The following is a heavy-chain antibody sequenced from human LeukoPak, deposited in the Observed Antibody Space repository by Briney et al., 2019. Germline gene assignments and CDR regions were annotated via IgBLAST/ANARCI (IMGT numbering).Heavy chain of an antibody. CDR1: EFTVSSNY. CDR2: IYSGAGT. Sequence: GSLRLSCAVFEFTVSSNYMSWVRQAPGKGLEWVSVIYSGAGTHYADSVKGRFTISRDNSKNTLYLQMNSLRVEDTAVYYCARGSSGYSLDYWGQGTLVTVSS. V-gene: IGHV3-53*01. CDR3: ARGSSGYSLDY. J-gene: IGHJ4*02. D-gene: IGHD3-22*01.